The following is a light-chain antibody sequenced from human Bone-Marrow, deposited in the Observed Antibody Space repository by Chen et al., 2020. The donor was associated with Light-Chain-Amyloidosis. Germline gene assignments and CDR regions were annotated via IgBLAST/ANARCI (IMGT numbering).Light chain of an antibody. CDR2: EVN. J-gene: IGLJ2*01. V-gene: IGLV2-14*01. CDR3: SSYRSGSYVL. Sequence: QSALTQPASVCGPPGQSITISCAGTSSDVGGYNFVSWYQQNAGKVPRLIIYEVNHRPSGVSSRFSASKSGNTASLTISGLQTEDEGDYYCSSYRSGSYVLFGGGTKLTVL. CDR1: SSDVGGYNF.